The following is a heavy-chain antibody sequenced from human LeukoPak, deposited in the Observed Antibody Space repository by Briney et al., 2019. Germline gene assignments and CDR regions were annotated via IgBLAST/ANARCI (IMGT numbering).Heavy chain of an antibody. CDR1: GGSISSSTYY. D-gene: IGHD6-6*01. V-gene: IGHV4-39*01. CDR2: IYSVTT. J-gene: IGHJ4*02. Sequence: ETLSLTCTVSGGSISSSTYYWGWIRQPPGRGGEWIGSIYSVTTSYNPSLERRVTISVDTSKNQFSLKLTSVTAADTAVFYCARHFGSSSVSPYDYWGQGTLLTVS. CDR3: ARHFGSSSVSPYDY.